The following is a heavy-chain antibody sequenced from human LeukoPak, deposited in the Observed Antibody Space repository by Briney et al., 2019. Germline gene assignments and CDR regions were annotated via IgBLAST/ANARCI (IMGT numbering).Heavy chain of an antibody. V-gene: IGHV1-18*01. D-gene: IGHD6-19*01. Sequence: GASVKVSCKASGFTFTTYAFSWVRQAPGQGLEWMGWISAHNGNTNYAQKLQGRVTMTTDTSTNTAYTVLRSLRFDDTAVYYCARHFSSGWPLEALDVWGQGTLVTVSS. J-gene: IGHJ3*01. CDR3: ARHFSSGWPLEALDV. CDR1: GFTFTTYA. CDR2: ISAHNGNT.